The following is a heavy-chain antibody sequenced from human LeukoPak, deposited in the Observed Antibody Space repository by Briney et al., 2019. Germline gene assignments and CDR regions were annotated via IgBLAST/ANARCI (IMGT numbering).Heavy chain of an antibody. CDR2: ISYDGSNK. Sequence: PGGSLRLSCAASGFTFSSYWMSWVRQAPGKGLEWVAVISYDGSNKYYADSVKGRFTISRDNSKNTLYLQMNSLRAEDTAVYYCASAETPGATLDYWGQGTLVTVSS. J-gene: IGHJ4*02. CDR1: GFTFSSYW. V-gene: IGHV3-30-3*01. D-gene: IGHD1-26*01. CDR3: ASAETPGATLDY.